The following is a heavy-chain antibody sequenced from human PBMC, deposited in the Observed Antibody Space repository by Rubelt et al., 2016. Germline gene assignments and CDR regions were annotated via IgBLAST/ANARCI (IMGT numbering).Heavy chain of an antibody. V-gene: IGHV3-33*01. J-gene: IGHJ2*01. CDR3: ARAYYNTDWYFDL. D-gene: IGHD3-10*01. CDR2: IWYDDDASNK. CDR1: GFIFSGYG. Sequence: VHLVESGGGVVQPGRSLRLSCAASGFIFSGYGFHWVRQAPGKGLEWVAVIWYDDDASNKYYTDSVKGRFTISRDNSKNTLYLQMNSLRAEDTAVYYCARAYYNTDWYFDLWGRGTLVTVSS.